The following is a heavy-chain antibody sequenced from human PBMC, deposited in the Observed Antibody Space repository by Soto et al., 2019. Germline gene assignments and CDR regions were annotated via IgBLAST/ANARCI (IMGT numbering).Heavy chain of an antibody. CDR1: GVSISSGGYY. Sequence: PSETLSLTCTVSGVSISSGGYYWSWIRQHPGKGLEWIGYIYYSGSTYYNPSLKSRVTISVDTSKNQFSLKLSSVTAADTAVYYWARGPLWPARYYFDDWGQGTLVTVSS. V-gene: IGHV4-31*03. D-gene: IGHD2-21*01. CDR3: ARGPLWPARYYFDD. J-gene: IGHJ4*02. CDR2: IYYSGST.